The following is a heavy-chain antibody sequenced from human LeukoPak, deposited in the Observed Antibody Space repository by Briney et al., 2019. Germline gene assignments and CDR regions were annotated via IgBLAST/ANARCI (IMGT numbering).Heavy chain of an antibody. V-gene: IGHV7-4-1*02. CDR2: INTNTGNP. CDR1: GYTFTYYA. CDR3: ARGHDGDLDY. Sequence: ASVKVSCKASGYTFTYYAVNWVRQAPGQGLEWMGWINTNTGNPMYAQGFTGRFIFSLDTSVSTAYLQISSLKAEDTGVYYCARGHDGDLDYWGQGTLVTVSS. D-gene: IGHD4-17*01. J-gene: IGHJ4*02.